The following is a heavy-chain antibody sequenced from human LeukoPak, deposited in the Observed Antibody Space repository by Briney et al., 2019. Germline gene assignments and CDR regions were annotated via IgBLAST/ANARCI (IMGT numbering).Heavy chain of an antibody. V-gene: IGHV3-23*01. D-gene: IGHD3-9*01. CDR3: ARTRDILTGYSIDF. CDR2: MSGSGAGT. Sequence: PGGSLRLSCAASGFTFTNYAMTWVRQAPGKGLDWVSGMSGSGAGTYYADSVKGRFTISRDNSKNTLYLQMNSLRAEDTAIYYCARTRDILTGYSIDFWGQGTPVTVSS. CDR1: GFTFTNYA. J-gene: IGHJ4*02.